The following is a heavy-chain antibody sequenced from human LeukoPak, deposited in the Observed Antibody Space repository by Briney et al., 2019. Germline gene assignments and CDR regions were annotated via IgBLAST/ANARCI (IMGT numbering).Heavy chain of an antibody. CDR2: ISGSGGST. V-gene: IGHV3-23*01. Sequence: PGGSLRLSCAASGFTFSSYAMSWVRQAPGKGLEWVSAISGSGGSTYYADSVKGRFTISRDNSKNTLSLQMNSLRAEDTAVYYCAKGQKPVIAALAFDYWGQGTLVTVSS. CDR1: GFTFSSYA. D-gene: IGHD6-13*01. CDR3: AKGQKPVIAALAFDY. J-gene: IGHJ4*02.